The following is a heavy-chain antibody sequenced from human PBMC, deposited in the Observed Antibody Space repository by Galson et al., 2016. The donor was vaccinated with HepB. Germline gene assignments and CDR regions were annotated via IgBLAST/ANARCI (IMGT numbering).Heavy chain of an antibody. D-gene: IGHD6-13*01. V-gene: IGHV1-18*01. CDR1: GYSFSYYG. J-gene: IGHJ6*02. CDR2: ISAYNGKT. CDR3: ARDRGGQQLGYQYGMDV. Sequence: SVKVSCKASGYSFSYYGISWVRQAPGQGLEWMGWISAYNGKTKYVQKLQGRVTMTTDTSTSTAYMELRSLRSDDTAVYYCARDRGGQQLGYQYGMDVWGQGTRVTVSS.